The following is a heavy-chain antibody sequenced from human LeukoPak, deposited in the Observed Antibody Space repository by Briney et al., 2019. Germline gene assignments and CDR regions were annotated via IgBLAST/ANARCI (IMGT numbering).Heavy chain of an antibody. CDR3: AKDRSVLGVVNWFDR. CDR2: IRNDGSNK. V-gene: IGHV3-30*02. D-gene: IGHD3-3*01. J-gene: IGHJ5*02. CDR1: GFTFSKHG. Sequence: AGGSLRLSCAASGFTFSKHGMHWVRQAPGKGLEWLAFIRNDGSNKYYAESVKGRFTISRDNSKNTVYVQMNSLRTEDTAVYHCAKDRSVLGVVNWFDRWGQGTLVTVSS.